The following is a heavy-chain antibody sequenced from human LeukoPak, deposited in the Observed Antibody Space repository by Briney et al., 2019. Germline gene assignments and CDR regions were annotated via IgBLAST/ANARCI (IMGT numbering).Heavy chain of an antibody. Sequence: SGTLSLTCTVSGDSINSLDLWSWVRQPPGKGLEWIGEMYLSGTTHSNPSVKSRVTISIDKSKNQFFLNLSSVTAAGTAVYYCAGLVGRYSSGLYYYYFGYWGQGTLVTVSS. CDR2: MYLSGTT. J-gene: IGHJ4*02. D-gene: IGHD3-22*01. CDR3: AGLVGRYSSGLYYYYFGY. V-gene: IGHV4-4*02. CDR1: GDSINSLDL.